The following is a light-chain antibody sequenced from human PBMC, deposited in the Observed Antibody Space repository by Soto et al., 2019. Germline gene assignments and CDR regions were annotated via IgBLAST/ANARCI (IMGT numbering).Light chain of an antibody. CDR2: KAS. J-gene: IGKJ1*01. CDR3: QQYDSYSPET. Sequence: DIQMTQSPSTLSASVGDRVTITCRASQSISSWLAWYQQKPGKAPKLLIYKASGLESGVPSRFSGSGSGTEFTLTISSLQHDDFATYYCQQYDSYSPETFGQGTKVEIK. V-gene: IGKV1-5*03. CDR1: QSISSW.